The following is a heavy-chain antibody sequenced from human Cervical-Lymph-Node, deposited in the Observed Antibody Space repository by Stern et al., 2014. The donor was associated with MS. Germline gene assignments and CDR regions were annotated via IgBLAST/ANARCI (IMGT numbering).Heavy chain of an antibody. J-gene: IGHJ4*02. CDR1: GGTFSSYA. Sequence: VQLVESGAEVKKPGSSVKVSCKASGGTFSSYAISWVRQAPGQGLEWMGGIIPIFGTANYAQKFQGRVTITADESTSTAYMELSSLRSEDTAVYYCATPRSIYYYDSSGYHEGFDYWGQGTLVTVSS. V-gene: IGHV1-69*01. D-gene: IGHD3-22*01. CDR3: ATPRSIYYYDSSGYHEGFDY. CDR2: IIPIFGTA.